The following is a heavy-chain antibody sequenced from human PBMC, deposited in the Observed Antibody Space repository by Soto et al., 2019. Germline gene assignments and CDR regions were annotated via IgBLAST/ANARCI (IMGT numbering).Heavy chain of an antibody. Sequence: TLSLTFTVSGGSINNYYWSWIRQPPGTGLEWIGYIIYSGTTNYSPSLKSRVTMSVDTSKNQFSLKLSSVTAADTAVYYCARGVFGYYYGMDVWGQGTTVTVSS. V-gene: IGHV4-59*12. CDR2: IIYSGTT. J-gene: IGHJ6*02. CDR1: GGSINNYY. D-gene: IGHD3-3*01. CDR3: ARGVFGYYYGMDV.